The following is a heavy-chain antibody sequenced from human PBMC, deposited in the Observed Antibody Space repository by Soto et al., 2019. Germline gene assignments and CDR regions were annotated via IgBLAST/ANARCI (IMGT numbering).Heavy chain of an antibody. Sequence: QVQLVQSGAEVKKPGSSVKVSCKASGGTFSSYTISWVRQAPGQGLEWMGRIIPILGIANYAQKFQGRVTITANKSTSTAYMELSSLRSEDTAVYYCALTTPAEYFQHWGQGTLVTVSS. J-gene: IGHJ1*01. CDR3: ALTTPAEYFQH. CDR2: IIPILGIA. D-gene: IGHD4-17*01. CDR1: GGTFSSYT. V-gene: IGHV1-69*02.